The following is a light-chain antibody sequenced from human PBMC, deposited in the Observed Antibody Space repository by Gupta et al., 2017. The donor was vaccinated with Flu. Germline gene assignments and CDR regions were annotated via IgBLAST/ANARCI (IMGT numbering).Light chain of an antibody. CDR1: NIGSKG. CDR2: ADS. Sequence: GQTARITCGETNIGSKGLHWYQRRPGQAPVLVVYADSGRPSGIPERFSGSNSGNTATLTISRVEAGDEADYYCQVWDSSSDQVVLGGGTKLTVL. V-gene: IGLV3-21*02. J-gene: IGLJ2*01. CDR3: QVWDSSSDQVV.